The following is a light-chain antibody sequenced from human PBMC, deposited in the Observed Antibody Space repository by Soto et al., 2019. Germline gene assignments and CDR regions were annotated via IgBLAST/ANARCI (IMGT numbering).Light chain of an antibody. V-gene: IGLV2-8*01. Sequence: QSVLTQPPSASGSPRQSVTISCTGTGSDVGGYNYVSWYQQHPGKAPKLVIFDVSRRPSGVPDRFSGSKSGNTASLTVSGLQAEDEADYYCGSFAASNNLLFGRGTKLTFL. J-gene: IGLJ2*01. CDR3: GSFAASNNLL. CDR1: GSDVGGYNY. CDR2: DVS.